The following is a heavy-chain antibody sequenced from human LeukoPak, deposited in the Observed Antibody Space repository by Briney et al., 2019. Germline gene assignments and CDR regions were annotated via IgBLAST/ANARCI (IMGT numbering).Heavy chain of an antibody. J-gene: IGHJ5*02. V-gene: IGHV4-39*07. Sequence: SETLSLTCTVSGGSITSSSYYWGWIRQPPGKGLEWIGSISYRGSAYYNPSLKSRVTISVDTSKNQFSLKLRSVTAADTAVYFCASQQQLVLLDWFDPWGQGTLVTVSS. CDR1: GGSITSSSYY. D-gene: IGHD1-1*01. CDR2: ISYRGSA. CDR3: ASQQQLVLLDWFDP.